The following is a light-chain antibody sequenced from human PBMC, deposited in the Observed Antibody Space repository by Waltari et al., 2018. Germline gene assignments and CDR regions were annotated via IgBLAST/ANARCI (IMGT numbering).Light chain of an antibody. J-gene: IGKJ4*01. CDR3: QQYGSSLLT. CDR2: DAS. Sequence: ELVLTQSPATLSLSPGERATLSCRASLSVSSSYLAWYQQKPGLAPRLLIYDASSWATGIPDRFSGSGSGTDFTLTISRLEPEDFAVYYCQQYGSSLLTFGGGTKVEIK. V-gene: IGKV3D-20*01. CDR1: LSVSSSY.